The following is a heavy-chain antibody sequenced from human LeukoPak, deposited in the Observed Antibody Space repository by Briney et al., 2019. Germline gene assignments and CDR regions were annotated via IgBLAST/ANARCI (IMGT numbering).Heavy chain of an antibody. J-gene: IGHJ4*02. CDR3: AWEPGIAAAGRWDY. CDR2: INPNSGGT. D-gene: IGHD6-13*01. V-gene: IGHV1-2*02. Sequence: GASVKVSCKASGYTFTGYYMHWVRQAPGQGLEWMGWINPNSGGTNYAQKFQGRVTMTRDTSISTAYMELSRLRSDDTAVYYCAWEPGIAAAGRWDYWGQGTLVTVPS. CDR1: GYTFTGYY.